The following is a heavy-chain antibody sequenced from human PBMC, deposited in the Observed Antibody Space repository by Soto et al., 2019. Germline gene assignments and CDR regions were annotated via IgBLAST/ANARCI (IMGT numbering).Heavy chain of an antibody. V-gene: IGHV1-69*08. D-gene: IGHD3-16*02. J-gene: IGHJ4*02. CDR1: GGTFSSYT. CDR3: ATDLSLRGLHLGELSFPRY. CDR2: IIPEDGEA. Sequence: GASVKVSCKASGGTFSSYTISWVRQAPGQGLEWMGRIIPEDGEANYAQKFQGRVTMTEDTSTDTAYMELSSLRSEDTAVYYCATDLSLRGLHLGELSFPRYWGQGTLVTVSS.